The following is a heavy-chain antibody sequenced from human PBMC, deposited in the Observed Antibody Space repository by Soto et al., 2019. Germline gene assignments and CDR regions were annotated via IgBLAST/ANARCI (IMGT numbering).Heavy chain of an antibody. CDR3: GRDLPSISGRPGGWFDP. D-gene: IGHD6-6*01. J-gene: IGHJ5*02. Sequence: GGSLRLSCAAFGFPFSRYWMSWVRQAPGKGLEWVANIKQDGSEKSYVDSVKGRFSTSRDNAKNSLYLQMNSLRVEDTAVYFCGRDLPSISGRPGGWFDPWGQGTLVTVSS. CDR1: GFPFSRYW. V-gene: IGHV3-7*01. CDR2: IKQDGSEK.